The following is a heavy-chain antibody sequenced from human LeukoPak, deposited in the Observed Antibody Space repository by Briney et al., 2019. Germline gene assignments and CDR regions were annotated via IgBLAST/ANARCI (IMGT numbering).Heavy chain of an antibody. D-gene: IGHD3-3*01. J-gene: IGHJ5*02. CDR2: IYYSGST. V-gene: IGHV4-61*01. CDR3: ARDTRGFWRGRRGPSGGGGINWFDA. Sequence: SETLSLTCTVSGDSVNSGTYYWSWIRQPPGKGLEWIGYIYYSGSTDYNPSLKSRATISLDASKNQFSLKLTSVTAADTAVYYCARDTRGFWRGRRGPSGGGGINWFDAWGRGTLVIVSS. CDR1: GDSVNSGTYY.